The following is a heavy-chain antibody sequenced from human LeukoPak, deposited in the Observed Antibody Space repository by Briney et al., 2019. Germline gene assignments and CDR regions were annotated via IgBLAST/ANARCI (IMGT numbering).Heavy chain of an antibody. Sequence: GGSLGLSCAASGFIFSDAWLSWVRQAPGKGLEWVGRIKRKSAGGTIDYGAPVKGRFTISRDDSKNTLYLQMNSLKTEDTAIYYCATEYSVFAFDIWGQGTVVTVSS. CDR1: GFIFSDAW. CDR2: IKRKSAGGTI. CDR3: ATEYSVFAFDI. J-gene: IGHJ3*02. V-gene: IGHV3-15*01. D-gene: IGHD5-12*01.